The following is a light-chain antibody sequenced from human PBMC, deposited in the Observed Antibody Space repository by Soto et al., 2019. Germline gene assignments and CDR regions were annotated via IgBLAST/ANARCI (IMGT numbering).Light chain of an antibody. CDR3: QQRSNWPLT. CDR2: DAS. Sequence: EIVLTQSPATLSLSPGERATLSCRASQSVSSYLAWYQQKHGQAPRLLIYDASNRATGIPARFSGSGSGTDFTLPISSLEPEDFAVYYCQQRSNWPLTFGPGTKVDIK. CDR1: QSVSSY. J-gene: IGKJ3*01. V-gene: IGKV3-11*01.